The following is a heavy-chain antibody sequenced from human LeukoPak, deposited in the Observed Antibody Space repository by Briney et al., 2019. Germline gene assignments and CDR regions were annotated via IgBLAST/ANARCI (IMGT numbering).Heavy chain of an antibody. CDR2: VSSDGSIK. J-gene: IGHJ4*02. D-gene: IGHD6-19*01. CDR3: ARPTSGWYAGGFDY. V-gene: IGHV3-30*03. Sequence: PGGSLRLSCVASGFTFSSYGIHWVRQAPGKGLEWVAVVSSDGSIKYNADSVKGRFTISRDNSKSTLYLQMNSLRAEDTALYYCARPTSGWYAGGFDYWGQGILVTVSS. CDR1: GFTFSSYG.